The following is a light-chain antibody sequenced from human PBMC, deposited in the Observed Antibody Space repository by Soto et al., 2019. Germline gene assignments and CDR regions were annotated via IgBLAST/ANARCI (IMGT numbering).Light chain of an antibody. CDR1: GSDIGGYNY. V-gene: IGLV2-14*03. Sequence: QPALTQPASVSGSPGQSITIYCIGTGSDIGGYNYVSWYQQHPGKAPTLMIYDVWARPLGVSHRFSGSKSGNTASLTISGLQGDDEADYYCSSYTADMTYVFGTGTKVTVL. CDR3: SSYTADMTYV. CDR2: DVW. J-gene: IGLJ1*01.